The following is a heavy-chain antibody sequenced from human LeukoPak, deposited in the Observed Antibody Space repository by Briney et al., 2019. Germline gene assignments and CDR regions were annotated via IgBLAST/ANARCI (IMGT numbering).Heavy chain of an antibody. CDR3: AKVFGRNDYGGYFRWHLSYYYYGMDV. Sequence: GGSLRLSCAASGFTFDDYAMHWVRQAPGKGLEWVSLISGDGGSTYYADSVKGRFTISRDSSKNSLYLQMNSLRTEDTALYYCAKVFGRNDYGGYFRWHLSYYYYGMDVWGQGTTVTVSS. CDR1: GFTFDDYA. D-gene: IGHD4-17*01. CDR2: ISGDGGST. V-gene: IGHV3-43*02. J-gene: IGHJ6*02.